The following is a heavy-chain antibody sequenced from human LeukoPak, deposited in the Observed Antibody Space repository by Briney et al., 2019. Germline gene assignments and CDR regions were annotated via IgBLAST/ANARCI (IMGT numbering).Heavy chain of an antibody. J-gene: IGHJ6*02. CDR1: GFTFSSYW. V-gene: IGHV3-74*01. CDR3: ARDRTPTIMTTSYYYGMDV. Sequence: GGSLRLSCAASGFTFSSYWMHWVRHAPGKGLVWVSRINSDGSSTSYADSVKGRFTISRDNAKNTLYLQMNSLRAEDTAVYYCARDRTPTIMTTSYYYGMDVWGQGTTVTVSS. CDR2: INSDGSST. D-gene: IGHD4-4*01.